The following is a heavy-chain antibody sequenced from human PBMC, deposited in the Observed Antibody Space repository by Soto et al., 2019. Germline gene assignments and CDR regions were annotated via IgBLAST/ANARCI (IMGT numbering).Heavy chain of an antibody. J-gene: IGHJ4*02. D-gene: IGHD2-8*01. CDR1: GFTFSSYA. Sequence: PEASLTLSCAASGFTFSSYALSCVRQAPGKGLEWFSANSGSGGSTYYADSVKGRFTISRDNSKNTLYLQMNSLRAEDTSVYYCAKDQGWHIVLMVHWGQGTLVTVSS. CDR2: NSGSGGST. CDR3: AKDQGWHIVLMVH. V-gene: IGHV3-23*01.